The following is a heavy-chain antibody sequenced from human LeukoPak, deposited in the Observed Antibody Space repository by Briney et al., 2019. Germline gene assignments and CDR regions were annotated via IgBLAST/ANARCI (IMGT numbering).Heavy chain of an antibody. CDR2: IYSGGST. D-gene: IGHD3-22*01. J-gene: IGHJ3*02. CDR1: GGSISSSNW. V-gene: IGHV3-53*01. Sequence: GTLSLTCAVSGGSISSSNWWSWVRQAPGKGLEWVSVIYSGGSTYYADSVKGRFTISRDNSKNTLYLQMNSLRAEDTAVYYCARGPLVVVDDAFDIWGQGTMVTVSS. CDR3: ARGPLVVVDDAFDI.